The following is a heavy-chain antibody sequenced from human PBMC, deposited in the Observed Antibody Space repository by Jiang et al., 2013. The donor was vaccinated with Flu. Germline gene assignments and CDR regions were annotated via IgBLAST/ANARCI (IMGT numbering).Heavy chain of an antibody. V-gene: IGHV1-3*01. Sequence: PGASVKVSCKASGSPLPAMVSAGCDRPLDKGLSGWDGSTLAMVTQNILQKFQGRVTITRDTSASTAYMELSSLRSEDTALYYCASPLNRHDYSNPVWRYYAMDVWGKGTTVSVSS. D-gene: IGHD4-11*01. CDR2: STLAMVT. CDR3: ASPLNRHDYSNPVWRYYAMDV. J-gene: IGHJ6*04. CDR1: GSPLPAMV.